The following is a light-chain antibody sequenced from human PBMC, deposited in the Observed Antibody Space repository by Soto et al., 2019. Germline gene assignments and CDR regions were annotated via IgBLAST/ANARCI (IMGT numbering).Light chain of an antibody. CDR1: QIVSSSY. J-gene: IGKJ2*01. V-gene: IGKV3-20*01. CDR2: GAS. CDR3: QQYGSSQYT. Sequence: EIVLTQSPGTLSLSPGESATLSCRASQIVSSSYLAWYQQKPGQAPRLLIYGASSRATGIPDRFSGSGSGTDFTLTISRLEPEDFAVYYCQQYGSSQYTFGQGTKLEIK.